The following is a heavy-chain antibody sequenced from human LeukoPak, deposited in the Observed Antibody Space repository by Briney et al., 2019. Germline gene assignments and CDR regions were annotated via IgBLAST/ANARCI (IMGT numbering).Heavy chain of an antibody. Sequence: QPGGSLLLSCAASGFTFSSYAMSWVRQAPGKGPEGVSAISGSGGSTYYADSVKGRFTISRDNPENTLYLQMNSLRAEDTAVYYCAIDLTMVVTPVAFDSWGQGTLVTGSP. D-gene: IGHD4-23*01. CDR3: AIDLTMVVTPVAFDS. J-gene: IGHJ4*02. V-gene: IGHV3-23*01. CDR2: ISGSGGST. CDR1: GFTFSSYA.